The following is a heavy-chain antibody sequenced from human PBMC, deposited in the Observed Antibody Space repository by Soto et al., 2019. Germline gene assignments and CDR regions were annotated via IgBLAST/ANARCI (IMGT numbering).Heavy chain of an antibody. D-gene: IGHD2-15*01. CDR3: SRGSGSPGFAY. CDR2: IRSRAYGGTI. V-gene: IGHV3-49*05. J-gene: IGHJ4*02. Sequence: NPGGSLRLSCSASGFTFGDYAISWFRQAPGKGLEWISFIRSRAYGGTIEYAASVKGRFNISRDDSKSIAYLQMNSLKTEDTAVYYCSRGSGSPGFAYWGQGXLVTVSS. CDR1: GFTFGDYA.